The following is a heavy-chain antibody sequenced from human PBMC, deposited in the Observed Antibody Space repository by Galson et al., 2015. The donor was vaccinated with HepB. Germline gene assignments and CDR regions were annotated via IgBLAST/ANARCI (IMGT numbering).Heavy chain of an antibody. J-gene: IGHJ6*02. Sequence: SVKVSCKASGYTFTTYAMYWVRQAPGQRLEWMGWINAGNGNTKYSQKFQGRVSLTRDTFASAAYMELSSLRYEDTAVYYCARGGYSGYYYGMDVWGQGTTVTVSS. CDR1: GYTFTTYA. V-gene: IGHV1-3*01. D-gene: IGHD5-12*01. CDR2: INAGNGNT. CDR3: ARGGYSGYYYGMDV.